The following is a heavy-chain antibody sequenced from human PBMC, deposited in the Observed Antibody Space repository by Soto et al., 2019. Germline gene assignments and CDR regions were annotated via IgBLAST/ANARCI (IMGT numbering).Heavy chain of an antibody. J-gene: IGHJ6*03. Sequence: ASVKVSCKASGYTFTGYYMHWVRQAPGQGLEWMGWINPNSGGTNYAQKFQGWVTMTRDTSISPAYMELSRLRSDDTAVYYCARGTTGDSDYYYYMDVWGKGTTVTGSS. CDR3: ARGTTGDSDYYYYMDV. CDR1: GYTFTGYY. V-gene: IGHV1-2*04. CDR2: INPNSGGT. D-gene: IGHD7-27*01.